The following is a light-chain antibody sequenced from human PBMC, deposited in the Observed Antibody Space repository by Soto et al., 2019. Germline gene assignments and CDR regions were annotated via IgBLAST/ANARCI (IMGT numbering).Light chain of an antibody. CDR2: EVS. CDR3: SSYAGPSTPIYV. J-gene: IGLJ1*01. CDR1: SSDVGSYNY. V-gene: IGLV2-14*01. Sequence: QSALTQPASVSGSPGQSITISCTGTSSDVGSYNYVSWYQHHPGKAPKLMISEVSNRPSGISNRFSGSKSGNTASLTISGLQAEDEADYYCSSYAGPSTPIYVFGTRTKVTVL.